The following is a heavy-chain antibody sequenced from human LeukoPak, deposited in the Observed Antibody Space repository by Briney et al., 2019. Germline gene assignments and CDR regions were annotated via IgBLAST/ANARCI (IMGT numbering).Heavy chain of an antibody. D-gene: IGHD2-2*01. J-gene: IGHJ5*02. CDR3: ARSRPYCSSTSCSPRLNWFDP. Sequence: GASVKVSCKASGYTFTSYYMHWVRQAPGQGLGWMGIINPSGGSTSYAQKFQGRVTMTRDTSTSTVYMELSSLRSEDTAVYYCARSRPYCSSTSCSPRLNWFDPWGQGTLVTVSS. V-gene: IGHV1-46*01. CDR2: INPSGGST. CDR1: GYTFTSYY.